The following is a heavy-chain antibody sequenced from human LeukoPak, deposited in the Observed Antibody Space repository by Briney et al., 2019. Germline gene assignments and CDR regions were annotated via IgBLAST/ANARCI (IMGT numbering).Heavy chain of an antibody. CDR3: ARLPKVPGGLLSES. CDR1: GGSISSSSYY. CDR2: IYYSGST. D-gene: IGHD3-10*01. J-gene: IGHJ5*02. V-gene: IGHV4-39*01. Sequence: SETLSLTCTVSGGSISSSSYYWGWIRQPPGKGLEWIGSIYYSGSTYYNPSLKSRVTISADTSKSQFSLKLSSLTAADTAVYYCARLPKVPGGLLSESWGQGTLVTVSS.